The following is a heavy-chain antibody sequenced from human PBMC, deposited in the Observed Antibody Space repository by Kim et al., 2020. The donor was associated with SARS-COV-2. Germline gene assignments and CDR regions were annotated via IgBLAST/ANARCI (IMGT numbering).Heavy chain of an antibody. V-gene: IGHV3-48*03. CDR3: ARARQYYYGSGSEFDY. D-gene: IGHD3-10*01. J-gene: IGHJ4*02. Sequence: DSVRVRFTLSSDNAKNSLYLQMNSLRAENTAVYYCARARQYYYGSGSEFDYWGQGTLVTVSS.